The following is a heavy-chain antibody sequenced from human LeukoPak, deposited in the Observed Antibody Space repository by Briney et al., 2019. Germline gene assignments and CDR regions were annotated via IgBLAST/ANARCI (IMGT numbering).Heavy chain of an antibody. CDR3: ARVRYTNSVDDMDY. Sequence: GGSLRLSCAASGFTFSNYWMHWVRQAPGKGLVWVSRINSDARSTSYADSVKGRFTISRDNPKNSLYLQMNSLRAEDTAVYYCARVRYTNSVDDMDYWGQGTLVTVAS. CDR2: INSDARST. V-gene: IGHV3-74*01. D-gene: IGHD2-2*02. CDR1: GFTFSNYW. J-gene: IGHJ4*02.